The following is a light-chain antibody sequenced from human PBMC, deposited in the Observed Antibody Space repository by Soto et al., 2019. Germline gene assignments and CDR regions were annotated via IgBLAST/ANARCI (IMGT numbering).Light chain of an antibody. CDR3: QQYNNWPPWT. V-gene: IGKV3-15*01. J-gene: IGKJ1*01. CDR1: QMFRRG. Sequence: EIVMTQSPATLSVSPGERATISCRASQMFRRGLAWYQQRPGQAPSLLFYGASTRATGIPARFTGSGSGTEFTLTISSLQSEDFAVYFCQQYNNWPPWTFGQGTKVEIK. CDR2: GAS.